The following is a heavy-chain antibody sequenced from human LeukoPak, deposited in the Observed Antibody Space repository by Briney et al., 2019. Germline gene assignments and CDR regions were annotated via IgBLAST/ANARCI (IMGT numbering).Heavy chain of an antibody. V-gene: IGHV3-53*01. Sequence: TGGSLRLSCAASGFTVSSNYMSWARQAPGKGLEWVSVIYSGGSTYYADSVKGRFTISRDNSKNTLYLQMNSLRAEDTAVYYCARDISGSDGYWGQGTLVTVSS. CDR3: ARDISGSDGY. D-gene: IGHD3-10*01. CDR1: GFTVSSNY. J-gene: IGHJ4*02. CDR2: IYSGGST.